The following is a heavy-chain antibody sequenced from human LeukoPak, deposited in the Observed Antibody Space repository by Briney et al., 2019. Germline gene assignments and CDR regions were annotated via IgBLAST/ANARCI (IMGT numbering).Heavy chain of an antibody. D-gene: IGHD6-6*01. CDR3: ARPMYSSSLGDY. J-gene: IGHJ4*02. Sequence: QTGGSLRLSCAASGFTFSSYAMNWVRQAPGKGLEWVSVIYSGGSTYYADSVKGRFTISRDNSKNTLYLQMNSLRVEDTAVYYCARPMYSSSLGDYWGQGTLVTVSS. CDR1: GFTFSSYA. CDR2: IYSGGST. V-gene: IGHV3-53*01.